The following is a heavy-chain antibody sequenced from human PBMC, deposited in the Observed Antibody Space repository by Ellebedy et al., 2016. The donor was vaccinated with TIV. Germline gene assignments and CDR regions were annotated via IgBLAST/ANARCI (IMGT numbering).Heavy chain of an antibody. CDR1: GYTFTNYY. J-gene: IGHJ5*02. Sequence: AASVKVSCKASGYTFTNYYIHWVRQAPGQGLEWMGIIDPSDGVTNYPQKFQGRVTMTRDTSTSTLYMQLISLRSEDTAVYYCAREARVTGGFDPWGQGTLVTVSS. D-gene: IGHD7-27*01. V-gene: IGHV1-46*01. CDR2: IDPSDGVT. CDR3: AREARVTGGFDP.